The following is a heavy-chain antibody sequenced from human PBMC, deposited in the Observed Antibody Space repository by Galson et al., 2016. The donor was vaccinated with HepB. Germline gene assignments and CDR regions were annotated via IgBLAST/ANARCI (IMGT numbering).Heavy chain of an antibody. D-gene: IGHD3-10*01. Sequence: FIFSDYYMSWIRQAPRKGLEWISYISSSGSSIYYADFVKGRFTISRDNAKNSLYLKMNSLRGEDTADYHCARGRYGSDCFDIWGQGTMVTVSS. CDR2: ISSSGSSI. V-gene: IGHV3-11*04. J-gene: IGHJ3*02. CDR3: ARGRYGSDCFDI. CDR1: FIFSDYY.